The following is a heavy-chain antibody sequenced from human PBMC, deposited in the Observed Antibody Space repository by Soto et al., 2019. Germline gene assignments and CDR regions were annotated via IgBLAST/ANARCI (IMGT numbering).Heavy chain of an antibody. CDR3: AKGIDCGADCHSYDTFDI. D-gene: IGHD2-21*02. CDR2: FSGRSKST. CDR1: GFTVNNAA. J-gene: IGHJ3*02. Sequence: GGSLRLSCAASGFTVNNAAMTWVRQAPGKGLEWVSAFSGRSKSTYYATSVKGRFTISKDNSKNTLYLQMNSLRAEDTALYYCAKGIDCGADCHSYDTFDIWGQGTVVTVSS. V-gene: IGHV3-23*01.